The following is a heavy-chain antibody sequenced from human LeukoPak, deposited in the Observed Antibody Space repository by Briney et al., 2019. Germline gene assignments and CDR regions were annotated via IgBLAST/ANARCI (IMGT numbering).Heavy chain of an antibody. V-gene: IGHV3-66*01. CDR2: IYGDGTT. J-gene: IGHJ4*02. D-gene: IGHD5-18*01. CDR1: GFTVSNDY. Sequence: GGSLRLSCAASGFTVSNDYMAWVRQAPGRGLEWVSLIYGDGTTFYTDSVKGRFTISRDNFKNTLYLQMSSLRAEDTAVYYCASWKYSYGHDHWGQGTLVTVSS. CDR3: ASWKYSYGHDH.